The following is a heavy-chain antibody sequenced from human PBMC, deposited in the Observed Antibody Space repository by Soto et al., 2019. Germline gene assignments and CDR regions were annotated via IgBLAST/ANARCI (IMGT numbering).Heavy chain of an antibody. CDR1: GFTFSSYD. CDR3: ARANYGSGSYYGGYYYYYYGMDV. J-gene: IGHJ6*02. CDR2: IGTAGDT. D-gene: IGHD3-10*01. Sequence: EVQLVESGGGLVQPGGSLRLSCAASGFTFSSYDMHWVRQATGKGLEWVSAIGTAGDTYYPGYVKGRFTISRENAKNSLYLQMNSLRAGDTAVYYCARANYGSGSYYGGYYYYYYGMDVWGQGTTVTVSS. V-gene: IGHV3-13*04.